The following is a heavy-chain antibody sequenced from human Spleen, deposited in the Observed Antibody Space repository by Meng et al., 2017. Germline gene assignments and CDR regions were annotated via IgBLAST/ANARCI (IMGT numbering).Heavy chain of an antibody. Sequence: GESLKISCAGSGFTFSDYWIHWVRQAPGKGLVWVSRISSDGRTTNYADSVKGRFTVSRDNAKNTVYLQLNSLRAEDTAVYYCARGLAAAGPIVGYWGQGTLVTVSS. CDR3: ARGLAAAGPIVGY. J-gene: IGHJ4*02. CDR2: ISSDGRTT. CDR1: GFTFSDYW. D-gene: IGHD6-13*01. V-gene: IGHV3-74*01.